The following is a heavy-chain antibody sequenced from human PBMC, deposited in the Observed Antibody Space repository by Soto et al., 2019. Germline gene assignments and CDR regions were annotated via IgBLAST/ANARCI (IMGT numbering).Heavy chain of an antibody. J-gene: IGHJ1*01. D-gene: IGHD6-13*01. CDR3: AQRQAAAGTIYFQH. V-gene: IGHV2-5*02. CDR2: IYWDDDK. CDR1: GFSLSTSGVG. Sequence: QITLKESGPTLVKPTQTLTLTSTFSGFSLSTSGVGVGWIRQPPGKALEWLALIYWDDDKRYSPSLKSRLTITKDTSKHQVVLTMTNMDPVDTATYYCAQRQAAAGTIYFQHWGQGTLVTVSS.